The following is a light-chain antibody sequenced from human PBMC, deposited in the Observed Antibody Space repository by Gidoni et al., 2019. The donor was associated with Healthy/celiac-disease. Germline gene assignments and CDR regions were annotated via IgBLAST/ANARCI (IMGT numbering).Light chain of an antibody. CDR1: QSVSSN. J-gene: IGKJ1*01. CDR2: GAS. CDR3: QQYNNCPPNPTWT. V-gene: IGKV3-15*01. Sequence: EIVMTQSPATLSVSPWERATLSCRASQSVSSNLAWYQQKPGQAPRLLIYGASTSATGIPARFSGSGSGTEFTLTISSLQSEDFAVYYCQQYNNCPPNPTWTFGQGTKVEIK.